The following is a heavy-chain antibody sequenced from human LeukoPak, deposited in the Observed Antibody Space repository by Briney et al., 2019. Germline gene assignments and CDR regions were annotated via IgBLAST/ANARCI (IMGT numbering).Heavy chain of an antibody. Sequence: GGSLRLFYAASGFIFSSYEMNWVREAPGKGLEWVSYISSSGSTIYYADSVKGRFTISRDNAKNSLYLQMNSLRAEDTAVYYCARGALEMATITSPYYFDYWGQGTLVTVSS. D-gene: IGHD5-24*01. J-gene: IGHJ4*02. V-gene: IGHV3-48*03. CDR3: ARGALEMATITSPYYFDY. CDR2: ISSSGSTI. CDR1: GFIFSSYE.